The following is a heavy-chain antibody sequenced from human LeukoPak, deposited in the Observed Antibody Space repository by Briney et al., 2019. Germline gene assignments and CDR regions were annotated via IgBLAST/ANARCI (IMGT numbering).Heavy chain of an antibody. CDR2: LLDDGVT. Sequence: SETLSLTCAVSGASVSGNYWSWIRQSPERGLEWIGHLLDDGVTNYNPSLKSRVTMSVDTSKNQFSLKLSSVTAADTAVYYCAREVGFWSGSTYNWFDPWGQGTLVTVSS. CDR3: AREVGFWSGSTYNWFDP. CDR1: GASVSGNY. J-gene: IGHJ5*02. V-gene: IGHV4-59*02. D-gene: IGHD3-3*01.